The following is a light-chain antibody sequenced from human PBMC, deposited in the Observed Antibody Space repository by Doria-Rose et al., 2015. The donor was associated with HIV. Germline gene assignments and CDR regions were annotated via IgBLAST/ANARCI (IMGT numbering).Light chain of an antibody. CDR3: HQYGTSWT. Sequence: GILSLSPGERATLSCRASQSFSSTYLAWYQQKPGQAPSLLIYDGSTRATGIPDRFSASGSGTDFTLTINRLEPEDFALYYCHQYGTSWTFGQGTKVEI. V-gene: IGKV3-20*01. CDR2: DGS. CDR1: QSFSSTY. J-gene: IGKJ1*01.